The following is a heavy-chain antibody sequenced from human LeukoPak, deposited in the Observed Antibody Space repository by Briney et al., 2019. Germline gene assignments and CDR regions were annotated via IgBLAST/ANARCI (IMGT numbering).Heavy chain of an antibody. CDR1: GYSFTSYW. Sequence: GESLKISCKGSGYSFTSYWIGWVRQMPGKGLEWMGIIYPGDSDTRYSPSFQGQVTISADKSISTAYLQWSSLKASDTAMYYRAXKVGXSXXXXXAXXFDPWGQGTLVTVSS. V-gene: IGHV5-51*01. J-gene: IGHJ5*02. D-gene: IGHD1-26*01. CDR3: AXKVGXSXXXXXAXXFDP. CDR2: IYPGDSDT.